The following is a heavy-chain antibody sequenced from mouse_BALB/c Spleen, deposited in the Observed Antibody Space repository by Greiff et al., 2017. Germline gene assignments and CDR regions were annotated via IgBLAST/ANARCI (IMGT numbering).Heavy chain of an antibody. D-gene: IGHD4-1*01. J-gene: IGHJ3*01. CDR3: ERGGTGTGFAY. CDR1: GYSFSSYW. Sequence: VQLQQSGAELMKPGASVKISCKATGYSFSSYWIAWVKQRPGHGLEWIGEILPGSGSTNYNEKFKGKAIFTADTSSNTASMQLSSLTSEDSAVYDDERGGTGTGFAYWGQGTLGTVAA. V-gene: IGHV1-9*01. CDR2: ILPGSGST.